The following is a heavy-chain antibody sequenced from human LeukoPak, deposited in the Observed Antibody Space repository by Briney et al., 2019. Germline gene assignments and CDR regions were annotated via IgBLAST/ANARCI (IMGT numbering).Heavy chain of an antibody. CDR1: GYTFSSYD. CDR2: MNPSSGNT. Sequence: GASVKVSCKTSGYTFSSYDINWVRQATGQGLEWMGWMNPSSGNTGYAQKFQGRVTMTRNTSITTAYMVLSSLRSEDTAVYYCARGKGIGPRDNWFDPWGQGTLVTVSS. D-gene: IGHD2-21*01. CDR3: ARGKGIGPRDNWFDP. J-gene: IGHJ5*02. V-gene: IGHV1-8*01.